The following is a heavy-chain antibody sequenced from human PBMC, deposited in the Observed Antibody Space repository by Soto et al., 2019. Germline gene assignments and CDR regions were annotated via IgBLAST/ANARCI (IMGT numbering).Heavy chain of an antibody. CDR2: ISWNSGSI. Sequence: PGGSLRLSCAASGFTFDDYAMHWVRQAPGKGLEWVSGISWNSGSIGYADSVKGRFTISRDNAKNSLYLQMNSLRAEDTALYYCAKVSSVVAAAKYYFDYWGQGTLVTVSS. CDR3: AKVSSVVAAAKYYFDY. CDR1: GFTFDDYA. V-gene: IGHV3-9*01. D-gene: IGHD2-15*01. J-gene: IGHJ4*02.